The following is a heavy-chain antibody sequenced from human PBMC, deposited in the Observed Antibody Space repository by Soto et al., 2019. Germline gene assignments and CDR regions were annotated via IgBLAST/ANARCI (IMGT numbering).Heavy chain of an antibody. V-gene: IGHV3-30*18. CDR3: AKDLRQGASGATVYGMDV. J-gene: IGHJ6*02. D-gene: IGHD5-12*01. Sequence: QVPLVESGGGDVQPGTSLRLSCVASGFTFTNNGMHWVRQAPGKGLEWVALVSHDGRKTFYADSVKGRLTIYRDNSKSTVYLHMNNLRPEDTAVYQCAKDLRQGASGATVYGMDVWGQGTKVTVSS. CDR1: GFTFTNNG. CDR2: VSHDGRKT.